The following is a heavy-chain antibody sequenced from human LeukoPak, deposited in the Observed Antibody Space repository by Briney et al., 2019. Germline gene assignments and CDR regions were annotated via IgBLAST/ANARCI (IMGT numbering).Heavy chain of an antibody. CDR3: AKRGYSSSWPDY. V-gene: IGHV3-30*02. CDR2: IRYDGSNK. J-gene: IGHJ4*02. D-gene: IGHD6-13*01. Sequence: GGSLRLSCAASGFTFSSYGMHWVRQAPGKGLEWVAFIRYDGSNKYYADSVKGRFTISRDNSKNTLYLQMNSLRAEDTAVYYCAKRGYSSSWPDYWGQGTLDTVSS. CDR1: GFTFSSYG.